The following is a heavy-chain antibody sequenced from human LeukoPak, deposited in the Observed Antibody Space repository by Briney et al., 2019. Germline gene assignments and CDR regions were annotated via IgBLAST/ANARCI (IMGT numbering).Heavy chain of an antibody. J-gene: IGHJ6*03. D-gene: IGHD2/OR15-2a*01. CDR3: AKEAVIYYYYMDV. CDR1: GFTFSTYG. CDR2: IHYDESNK. Sequence: PGGSLRLSCATSGFTFSTYGMHWVRQAPGKGLEWVAFIHYDESNKYYTDSVKGRLTISRDNSKNTLYLQMNSLRAEDTAVYYCAKEAVIYYYYMDVWGKGTTVTVSS. V-gene: IGHV3-30*02.